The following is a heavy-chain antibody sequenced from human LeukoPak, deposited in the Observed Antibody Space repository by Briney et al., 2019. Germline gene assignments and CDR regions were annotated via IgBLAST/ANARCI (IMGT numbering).Heavy chain of an antibody. Sequence: GASLRLFYVPSGFPLSNHAMRWVRPPPGKRLEWVLSLTGSGPRPYYAPYLKGRFTISRDNSKNTVFLQMNSLRHKDTAIYYCVIWGDYDVLTGYYVPDYWGQGTLVTVSS. J-gene: IGHJ4*02. V-gene: IGHV3-23*01. CDR3: VIWGDYDVLTGYYVPDY. CDR1: GFPLSNHA. CDR2: LTGSGPRP. D-gene: IGHD3-9*01.